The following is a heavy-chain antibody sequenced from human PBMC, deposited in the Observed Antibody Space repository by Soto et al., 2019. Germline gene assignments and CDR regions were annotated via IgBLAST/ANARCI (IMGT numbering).Heavy chain of an antibody. CDR1: CYSITAGGYY. J-gene: IGHJ5*02. D-gene: IGHD6-19*01. V-gene: IGHV4-31*03. CDR3: ARMYSSGSGWFHP. Sequence: PSETLSLTCFVSCYSITAGGYYWSWIRHHPGKGLEWIGSFYSSGSIIYNPSLRSRVSISGDKSSNQFSMSLTSVTAADTARYYCARMYSSGSGWFHPWGQGTLVT. CDR2: FYSSGSI.